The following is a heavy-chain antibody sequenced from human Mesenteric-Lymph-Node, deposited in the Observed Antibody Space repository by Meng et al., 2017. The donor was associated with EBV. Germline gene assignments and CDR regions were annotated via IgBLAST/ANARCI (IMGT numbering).Heavy chain of an antibody. CDR2: IYNTGNT. Sequence: QVQRQQWGAXLLKPXXXLSLTLAVYGGPFSDYYWSWIRQTPGKGLEWIGEIYNTGNTNYNPSLKSRITMSVDTSKNQFSLKLSSVTAADTALYYCAKVVPAVKKDYFLHWGQGTLVTVSS. D-gene: IGHD6-19*01. J-gene: IGHJ1*01. CDR1: GGPFSDYY. CDR3: AKVVPAVKKDYFLH. V-gene: IGHV4-34*01.